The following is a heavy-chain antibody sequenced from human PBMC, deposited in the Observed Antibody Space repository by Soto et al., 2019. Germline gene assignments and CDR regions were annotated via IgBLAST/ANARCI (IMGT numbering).Heavy chain of an antibody. V-gene: IGHV4-59*01. CDR2: IYYSGTA. J-gene: IGHJ6*02. CDR3: ARGDGIQLGSLAGRYYYHKMDV. D-gene: IGHD1-1*01. Sequence: SGTLSLTFTVSCGSIITYYWIWVLQPPGKGLDCIGYIYYSGTATYNPSLRSRVTISVDTSKNQFSLRLSSVTASDTAVYYCARGDGIQLGSLAGRYYYHKMDVWGQGTTVTVSS. CDR1: CGSIITYY.